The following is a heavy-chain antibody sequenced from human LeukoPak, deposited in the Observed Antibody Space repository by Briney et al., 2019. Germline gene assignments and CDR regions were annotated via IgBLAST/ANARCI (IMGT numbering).Heavy chain of an antibody. CDR3: ARGIAAAGTYYYYMDV. J-gene: IGHJ6*03. D-gene: IGHD6-13*01. CDR2: ISSSSSYI. Sequence: GGSLRLSCAASGFTFSSYSMNWVRQAPGKGLEWVSSISSSSSYIYYADSVKGRFTISRDNAKNSLYLQMNSLRAEDTAVYYCARGIAAAGTYYYYMDVWGKGTTVTVSS. V-gene: IGHV3-21*01. CDR1: GFTFSSYS.